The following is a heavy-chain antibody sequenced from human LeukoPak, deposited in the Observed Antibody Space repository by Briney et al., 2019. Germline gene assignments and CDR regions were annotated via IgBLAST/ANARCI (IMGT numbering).Heavy chain of an antibody. CDR1: GFTFSSHA. CDR2: IGGSGVDT. V-gene: IGHV3-23*01. CDR3: AQRGGSNGWGDFDY. D-gene: IGHD6-19*01. J-gene: IGHJ4*02. Sequence: PGGSLRLSCAASGFTFSSHAMNWVRQAPGGGLEWVSTIGGSGVDTFYAGSVKGRFIISRDNSKNTVFLQMNSLRAEDSAVYFCAQRGGSNGWGDFDYWGQGILVTVST.